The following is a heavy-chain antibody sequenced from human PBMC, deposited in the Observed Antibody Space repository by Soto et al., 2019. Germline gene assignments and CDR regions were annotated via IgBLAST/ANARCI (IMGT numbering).Heavy chain of an antibody. CDR1: GYIFTSYW. Sequence: PVESLKISCKGSGYIFTSYWICCFLQMPVKGLEWMGIIYPGDSDTRYSPSFQGQVTISADKSISTAYLQWSSLKASDTAMYYCARKKVVTASYDAFDIWGQGTMVTVSS. J-gene: IGHJ3*02. CDR2: IYPGDSDT. CDR3: ARKKVVTASYDAFDI. V-gene: IGHV5-51*01. D-gene: IGHD2-21*02.